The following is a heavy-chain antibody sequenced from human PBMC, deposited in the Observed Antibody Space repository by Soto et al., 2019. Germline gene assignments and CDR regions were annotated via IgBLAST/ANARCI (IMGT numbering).Heavy chain of an antibody. CDR1: GFTFSAYD. Sequence: EDQLVESGGALVQPGGTLRLSCAASGFTFSAYDMNWVRQAPGKGLEWIAYISSSGGAIHHADSVKGRFTISRDNAKNSLFLQLSGLRVDDTAVYFCTRELGLTCTSTSCSYIRFDVWGQGTLVTFSS. D-gene: IGHD2-2*01. V-gene: IGHV3-48*03. CDR3: TRELGLTCTSTSCSYIRFDV. CDR2: ISSSGGAI. J-gene: IGHJ5*02.